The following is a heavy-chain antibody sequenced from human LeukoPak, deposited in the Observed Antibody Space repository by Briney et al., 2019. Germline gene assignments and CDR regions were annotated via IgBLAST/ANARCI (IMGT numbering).Heavy chain of an antibody. CDR3: ARSGTGYPYYYYYMDV. J-gene: IGHJ6*03. D-gene: IGHD1-14*01. V-gene: IGHV4-4*09. CDR2: IYTSGST. Sequence: SETLSLTCTVSGGSISSYYWSWIRQPPGKGLEWIGYIYTSGSTNYNPSLKSRVTISVDTSKSQFSLKLSSVTAADTAVYYCARSGTGYPYYYYYMDVWGKGTTVTVSS. CDR1: GGSISSYY.